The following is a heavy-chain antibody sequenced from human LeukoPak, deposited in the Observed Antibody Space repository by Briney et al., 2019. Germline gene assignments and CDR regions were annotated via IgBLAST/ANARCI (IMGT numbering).Heavy chain of an antibody. J-gene: IGHJ3*02. Sequence: NPSETLSLTCAVYGGSFSGYYSSWMRQPPGKGLEWIGEINHSGSTNYNPSLKSRVTISVDTSKNQFSLKLSSVTAADTAVYYCASLNLWSGYRDAFDIWGQGTMVTVSS. D-gene: IGHD3-3*01. CDR1: GGSFSGYY. CDR2: INHSGST. CDR3: ASLNLWSGYRDAFDI. V-gene: IGHV4-34*01.